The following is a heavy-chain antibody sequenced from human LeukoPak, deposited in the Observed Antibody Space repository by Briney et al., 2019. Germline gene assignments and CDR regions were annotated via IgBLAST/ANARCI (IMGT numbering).Heavy chain of an antibody. V-gene: IGHV4-59*12. J-gene: IGHJ6*03. CDR3: ARDQGRAAAGYYYMDV. CDR1: GGSISSYY. CDR2: IYHSGST. D-gene: IGHD6-13*01. Sequence: SETLSLTCTVSGGSISSYYWSWIRQPPGKGLEWIGYIYHSGSTYYNPSLKSRVTISVDRSKNQFSLKLSSVTAADTAVYYCARDQGRAAAGYYYMDVWGKGTTVTVSS.